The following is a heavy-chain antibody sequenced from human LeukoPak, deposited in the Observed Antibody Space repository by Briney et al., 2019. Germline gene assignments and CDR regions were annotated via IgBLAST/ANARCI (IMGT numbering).Heavy chain of an antibody. Sequence: AGGSLRLSCAASGFMFSISWMNWVRQAPGKGLEWLANIRQDGSEKHYVDSVKGRFTISRDNSKNSLYLQMNSLRVEDTAVYYCASGFHWGQGTLVTVSS. J-gene: IGHJ4*02. CDR2: IRQDGSEK. CDR3: ASGFH. V-gene: IGHV3-7*03. CDR1: GFMFSISW. D-gene: IGHD2/OR15-2a*01.